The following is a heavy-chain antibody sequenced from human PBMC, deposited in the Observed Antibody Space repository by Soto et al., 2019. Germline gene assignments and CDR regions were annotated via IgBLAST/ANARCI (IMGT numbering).Heavy chain of an antibody. CDR1: GGSISSGGYY. Sequence: SETLSLTCTVSGGSISSGGYYWSWIRQRPGKGLEWIGYIYYSGSTYYNPSLKSRVTISVDTSKNQFSLKLSSVTAADTAVYYCARVTSYDYIWGSYQDFDYWGQGTLVTVSS. D-gene: IGHD3-16*02. J-gene: IGHJ4*02. CDR3: ARVTSYDYIWGSYQDFDY. V-gene: IGHV4-31*03. CDR2: IYYSGST.